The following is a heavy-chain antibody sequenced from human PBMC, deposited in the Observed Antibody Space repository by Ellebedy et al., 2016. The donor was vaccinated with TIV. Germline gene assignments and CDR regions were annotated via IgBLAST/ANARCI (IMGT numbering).Heavy chain of an antibody. Sequence: ASVKVSCKASGYTFTSYAMHWVRQAPGQRLEWMGWINAGNGNTKYSQKFQGRVTITRDTSASTAYMELSSLRSEDTAVYYCARTVDGQLVGVESESLDYWGQGTLVTVSS. CDR2: INAGNGNT. V-gene: IGHV1-3*01. J-gene: IGHJ4*02. CDR3: ARTVDGQLVGVESESLDY. D-gene: IGHD6-6*01. CDR1: GYTFTSYA.